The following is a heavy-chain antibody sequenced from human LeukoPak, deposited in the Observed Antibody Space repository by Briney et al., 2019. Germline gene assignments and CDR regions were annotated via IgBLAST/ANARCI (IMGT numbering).Heavy chain of an antibody. CDR1: GFTFSSYG. V-gene: IGHV3-23*01. J-gene: IGHJ6*03. CDR3: AKVGPHYDNGLPYAVYYYYYYMDV. CDR2: ISGSGGST. Sequence: PGGSLRLSCAASGFTFSSYGMSWVRQAPGKGLEWVSAISGSGGSTYYADSVKGRFTISRDNSKNTLYLQMNSLRAEDTAVYYCAKVGPHYDNGLPYAVYYYYYYMDVWGKGTTVTISS. D-gene: IGHD3-9*01.